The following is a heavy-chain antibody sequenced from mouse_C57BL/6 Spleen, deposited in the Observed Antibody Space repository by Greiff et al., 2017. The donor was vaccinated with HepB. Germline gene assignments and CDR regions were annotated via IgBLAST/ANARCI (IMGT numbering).Heavy chain of an antibody. V-gene: IGHV1-64*01. J-gene: IGHJ3*01. CDR2: IHPNSGST. D-gene: IGHD1-1*01. CDR3: AREDYGSSFAY. Sequence: VQLQQSGAELVKPGASVKLSCKASGYTFTSYWMHWVKQRPGQGLEWIGMIHPNSGSTNYNEKFKSKATLTVDKSSSTAYMQLSSLTSEDSAVYYGAREDYGSSFAYWGQGTLVTVSA. CDR1: GYTFTSYW.